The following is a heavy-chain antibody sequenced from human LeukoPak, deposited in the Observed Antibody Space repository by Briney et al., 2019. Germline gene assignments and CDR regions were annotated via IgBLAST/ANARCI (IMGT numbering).Heavy chain of an antibody. CDR2: IRYDGSNK. J-gene: IGHJ1*01. Sequence: GGSLRLSCAASGFTLSSYGMHWVRQAPGKGLEWVALIRYDGSNKYYADSVKGRFTISRDNSKNTLYLQMNSLRAEDTAVYYCAKDRTTTVVPEYFQHWGQGTLVTVSS. CDR3: AKDRTTTVVPEYFQH. CDR1: GFTLSSYG. V-gene: IGHV3-30*02. D-gene: IGHD4-23*01.